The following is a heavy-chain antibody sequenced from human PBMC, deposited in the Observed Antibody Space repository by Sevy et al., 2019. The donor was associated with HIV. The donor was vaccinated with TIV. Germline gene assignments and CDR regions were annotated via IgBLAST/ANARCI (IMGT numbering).Heavy chain of an antibody. V-gene: IGHV1-2*02. CDR1: GYTFTDYY. J-gene: IGHJ3*01. CDR3: AKLLIVVDDGFDV. Sequence: GESLKISCKASGYTFTDYYLHWLRQAPGQGLEWMGWINPNTGATNYAQKFKGRVTMTRDTSMSTAFMDLTRLRSDDTAVYYCAKLLIVVDDGFDVWGQGTMVTASS. CDR2: INPNTGAT. D-gene: IGHD3-22*01.